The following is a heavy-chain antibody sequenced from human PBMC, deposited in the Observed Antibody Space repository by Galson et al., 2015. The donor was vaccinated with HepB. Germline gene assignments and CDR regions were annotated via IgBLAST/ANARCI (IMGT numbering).Heavy chain of an antibody. D-gene: IGHD3-22*01. Sequence: SLRLSCAASGFTFSSYSMNWVRQAPGKGLEWVSSISSSSSYIYYADSVKGRFTISRDNAKNSLYLQMNSLRAEDTAVYYCARQVLNYYDSSGYYYEGAFDIWGQGTMVTVSS. CDR2: ISSSSSYI. V-gene: IGHV3-21*01. J-gene: IGHJ3*02. CDR3: ARQVLNYYDSSGYYYEGAFDI. CDR1: GFTFSSYS.